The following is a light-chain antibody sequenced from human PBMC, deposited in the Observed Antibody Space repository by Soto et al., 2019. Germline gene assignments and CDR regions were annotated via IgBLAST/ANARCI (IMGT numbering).Light chain of an antibody. J-gene: IGLJ1*01. CDR1: SSDVGGYNY. Sequence: QSVLTQPASVSGSPGQSITISCTGTSSDVGGYNYVSWYQQYPGKAPQLMIYEVTNRPSGVSNRFSGSRSGNTASLTISGLQAEDEADYYCSSYTTSTTYVFGTGTKVTVL. CDR2: EVT. CDR3: SSYTTSTTYV. V-gene: IGLV2-14*01.